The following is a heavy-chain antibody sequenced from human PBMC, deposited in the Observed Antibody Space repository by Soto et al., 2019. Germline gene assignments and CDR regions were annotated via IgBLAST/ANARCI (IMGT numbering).Heavy chain of an antibody. V-gene: IGHV6-1*01. Sequence: PSQTLSLTCAISGDSVSSNSAAWNWIRQSPSRGLGWLGRAYYRSKWYIEYAVSVQSRIIINADTSKNEFSLQLTSVTPEDTAVYYCARGWDLNYWGLGTLVTVSS. J-gene: IGHJ4*02. D-gene: IGHD1-26*01. CDR2: AYYRSKWYI. CDR3: ARGWDLNY. CDR1: GDSVSSNSAA.